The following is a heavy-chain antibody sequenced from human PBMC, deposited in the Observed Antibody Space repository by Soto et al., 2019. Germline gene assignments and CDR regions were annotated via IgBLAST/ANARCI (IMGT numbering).Heavy chain of an antibody. V-gene: IGHV1-18*01. CDR1: GYTFTSYG. CDR3: VVAAEPYYFDY. CDR2: ISAYNGNT. J-gene: IGHJ4*02. Sequence: ASVKVSCKASGYTFTSYGVSWVRQAPGQGLEWMGWISAYNGNTNYAQKLQGRVTMTTDTSTSTAYMELRSLRSDDTAVYYCVVAAEPYYFDYWGQGTLVTVSS. D-gene: IGHD2-15*01.